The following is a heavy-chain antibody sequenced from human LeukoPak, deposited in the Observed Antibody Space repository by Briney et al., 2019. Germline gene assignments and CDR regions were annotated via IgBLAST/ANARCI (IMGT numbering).Heavy chain of an antibody. V-gene: IGHV4-59*01. J-gene: IGHJ4*02. CDR3: ARETSLAGFASGLGFNY. D-gene: IGHD6-19*01. CDR1: GASISSWY. CDR2: IYGSGNT. Sequence: SETLSLTCTVSGASISSWYWSWIRQPPGKGLEWIGYIYGSGNTNYNPSFKSRVTMSIDTSKNQFSLKLTSVTAADTATYYCARETSLAGFASGLGFNYWGQGILVTVSS.